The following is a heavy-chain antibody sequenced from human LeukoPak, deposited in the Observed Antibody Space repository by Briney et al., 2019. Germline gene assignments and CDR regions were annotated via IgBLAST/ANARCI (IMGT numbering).Heavy chain of an antibody. V-gene: IGHV1-69*13. CDR1: GGTFSSYA. CDR3: ARELKTGDRN. D-gene: IGHD7-27*01. Sequence: GASVKVSCKASGGTFSSYAISWVRQAPGQGLEWMGGIIPIFGTANYAQNFQGRVTITADESTSTAYMELSSLRSEDTAVYYCARELKTGDRNWGQGTLVSVSS. J-gene: IGHJ4*02. CDR2: IIPIFGTA.